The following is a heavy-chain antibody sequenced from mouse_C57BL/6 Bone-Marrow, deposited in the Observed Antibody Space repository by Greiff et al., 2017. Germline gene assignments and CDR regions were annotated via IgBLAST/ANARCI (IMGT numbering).Heavy chain of an antibody. J-gene: IGHJ4*01. D-gene: IGHD1-1*01. V-gene: IGHV1-9*01. CDR1: GYTFTGYW. CDR3: AGSYCYGSSYAYAMDY. CDR2: ILPGSGST. Sequence: QVQLQQSGAELMKPGASVKLSCKATGYTFTGYWIEWVKQRPGHGLEWIGEILPGSGSTNYNEKFKGKATFTADTSSNTAYMQLSSLTTEDSAIYYCAGSYCYGSSYAYAMDYWGQGTSVTVSS.